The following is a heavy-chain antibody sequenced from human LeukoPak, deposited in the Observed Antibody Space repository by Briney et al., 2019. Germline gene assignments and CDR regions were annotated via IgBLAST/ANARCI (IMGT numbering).Heavy chain of an antibody. Sequence: ASVTVSCKASGYTFTSYDINWVRQAPGQGLEWMGWMNPNSGNTGYAQKFQGRVTMTRNTSISTAYMELSSLRSEDTAVYYCARGRRDIVVVPAANWFDPWGQGTLVTVSS. CDR1: GYTFTSYD. CDR3: ARGRRDIVVVPAANWFDP. V-gene: IGHV1-8*01. J-gene: IGHJ5*02. D-gene: IGHD2-2*01. CDR2: MNPNSGNT.